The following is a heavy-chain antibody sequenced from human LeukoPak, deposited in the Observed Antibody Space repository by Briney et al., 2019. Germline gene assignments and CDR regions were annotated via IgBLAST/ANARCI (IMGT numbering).Heavy chain of an antibody. D-gene: IGHD5-18*01. V-gene: IGHV1-2*02. CDR1: GFSFGVYY. J-gene: IGHJ4*02. CDR3: ARGEVNTAFVFFDYFDY. Sequence: ASMKISCKATGFSFGVYYIQWVRQAPGQGLEWMGWISPNSGDTKYAQNFQGRVTMTRDTSISTAYLELSGLGSDDAAFYYCARGEVNTAFVFFDYFDYWGQGTLVAVSS. CDR2: ISPNSGDT.